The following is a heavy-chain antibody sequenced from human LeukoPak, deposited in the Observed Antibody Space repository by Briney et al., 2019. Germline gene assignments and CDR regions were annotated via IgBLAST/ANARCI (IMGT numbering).Heavy chain of an antibody. Sequence: ASVKVSCKASGYTFTSYGISWVRQAPGQGLEWMGWISGYNGNTNYAQKLQGRVTMTTDTSTSTAYMELRSLRSDDTAVYYCAREEGYCSSTSCYMYWFDPWGQGTLVTVSS. D-gene: IGHD2-2*02. J-gene: IGHJ5*02. V-gene: IGHV1-18*01. CDR1: GYTFTSYG. CDR3: AREEGYCSSTSCYMYWFDP. CDR2: ISGYNGNT.